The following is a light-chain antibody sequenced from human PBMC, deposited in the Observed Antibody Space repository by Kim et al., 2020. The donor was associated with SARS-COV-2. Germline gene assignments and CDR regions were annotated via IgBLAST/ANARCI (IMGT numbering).Light chain of an antibody. CDR3: QAWDSSTAVV. J-gene: IGLJ2*01. CDR2: QDS. CDR1: KLGDKY. Sequence: SYELTQPPSVSVSPGQTASITCSGDKLGDKYACWYQQKPGQSLVLVIYQDSKRPSGIPERFSGSNSGNTATLTISGTQAMDEADYYCQAWDSSTAVVFGGGTQLTVL. V-gene: IGLV3-1*01.